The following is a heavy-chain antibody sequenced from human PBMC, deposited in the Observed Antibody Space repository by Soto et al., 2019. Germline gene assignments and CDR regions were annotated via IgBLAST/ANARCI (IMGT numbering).Heavy chain of an antibody. CDR3: ARSYGPDY. J-gene: IGHJ4*02. Sequence: QVQLVESGGGVVQPGRSLRLSCAASGFTFSSYGMHWVRQAPGKGLEWVAVISYDGSNKYYADSVKGRFTISRDNSKNTLYLQMNSLRAEDKDVYYCARSYGPDYWGQGTLVTVSS. CDR2: ISYDGSNK. D-gene: IGHD5-18*01. CDR1: GFTFSSYG. V-gene: IGHV3-30*03.